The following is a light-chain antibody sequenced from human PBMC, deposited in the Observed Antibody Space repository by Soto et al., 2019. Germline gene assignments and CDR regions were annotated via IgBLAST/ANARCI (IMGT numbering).Light chain of an antibody. CDR2: GAS. V-gene: IGKV3-20*01. J-gene: IGKJ1*01. CDR3: QQYGSSSWT. CDR1: QSISSSY. Sequence: IVLTQSPGTLSLSPGKRATLSCRASQSISSSYLAWYQQRPGQAPRRLIYGASSRATGIPDRFSGSGSGTEFTLTISRLEPEDFAVYYCQQYGSSSWTFGQGAKVDIK.